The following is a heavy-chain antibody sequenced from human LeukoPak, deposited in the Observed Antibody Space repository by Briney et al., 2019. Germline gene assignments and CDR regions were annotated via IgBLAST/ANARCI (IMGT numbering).Heavy chain of an antibody. CDR1: GASISSSSYS. D-gene: IGHD2-2*01. Sequence: SETLSLTCTVSGASISSSSYSWGWIRQPPAKGLEWIGNIHYSGSTSYNPSLRSRVTISVDTSKNQFSLKLASVTAADTAVYYCARQGRYCSSTSCYVPYWGQGTLVTVSS. CDR3: ARQGRYCSSTSCYVPY. CDR2: IHYSGST. V-gene: IGHV4-39*01. J-gene: IGHJ4*02.